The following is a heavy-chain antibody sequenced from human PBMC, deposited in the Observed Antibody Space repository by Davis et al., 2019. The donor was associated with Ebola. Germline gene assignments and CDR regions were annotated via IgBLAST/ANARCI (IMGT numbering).Heavy chain of an antibody. CDR3: AHWSARHGLDV. J-gene: IGHJ6*04. V-gene: IGHV3-21*03. CDR1: GFTSSTYS. D-gene: IGHD3-3*01. CDR2: ISSDSDYI. Sequence: PGGSLRLSCAASGFTSSTYSMSCVRQAPGKGLEWVSSISSDSDYIYYADSAKGRFTISRDTSKNQVVLTVTNMDPVDTATYYCAHWSARHGLDVWGRGTTVTVSS.